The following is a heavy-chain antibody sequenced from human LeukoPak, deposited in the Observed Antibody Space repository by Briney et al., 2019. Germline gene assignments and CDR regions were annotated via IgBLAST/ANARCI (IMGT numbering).Heavy chain of an antibody. V-gene: IGHV4-34*01. D-gene: IGHD4-23*01. CDR1: GGSFSGYY. CDR2: INHSGST. J-gene: IGHJ4*02. Sequence: SETLSLTCAVYGGSFSGYYWSWIRQPPGKGLEWIGEINHSGSTNYNPSLKSRVTISVDTSKNQFSLKLSSVTAADTAVYYCARGRWPGPDYWGQGTLVTVSS. CDR3: ARGRWPGPDY.